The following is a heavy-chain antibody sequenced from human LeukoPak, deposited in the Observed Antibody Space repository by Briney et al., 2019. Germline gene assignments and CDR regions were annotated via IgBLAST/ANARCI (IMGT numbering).Heavy chain of an antibody. CDR2: IIPIFGTA. D-gene: IGHD3-22*01. J-gene: IGHJ3*02. V-gene: IGHV1-69*05. CDR3: ARDPPSDAYYYDSSGYYFAFDI. CDR1: GGTFSSYA. Sequence: SVKVSCKASGGTFSSYAISWVRQAPGQGLGWMGRIIPIFGTANYAQKFQGRVTITTDESTSTAYMELSSLRSEDTAVYYCARDPPSDAYYYDSSGYYFAFDIWGQGTMVTVSS.